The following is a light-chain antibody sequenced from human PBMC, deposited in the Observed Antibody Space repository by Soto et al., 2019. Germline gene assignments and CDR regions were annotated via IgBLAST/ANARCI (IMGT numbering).Light chain of an antibody. CDR1: QSVSTN. V-gene: IGKV3-15*01. J-gene: IGKJ1*01. Sequence: EIVMTQSPATLSVSPGERVTLSCRASQSVSTNLAWYQLKPGQAPRLLIYATSTRATGVPARFSGSGSGTEFTLSISGLQSEDFAAYYCQQYNDWPTWTFGQGTKVEIK. CDR3: QQYNDWPTWT. CDR2: ATS.